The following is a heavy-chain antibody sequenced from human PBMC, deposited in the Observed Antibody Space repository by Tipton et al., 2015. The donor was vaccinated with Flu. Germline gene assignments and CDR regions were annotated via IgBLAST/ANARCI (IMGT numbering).Heavy chain of an antibody. Sequence: TLSLTCTVSGGSISSYTYYWGWFRQSPGTGLEWIGSIYYSGTTYYNPSLKSRVTMSIDTSKNQFALKVTSVTAADTAVYYCAKEGSYNILTNYYNKGVDPWAQGTLVIVSS. V-gene: IGHV4-39*06. D-gene: IGHD3-9*01. CDR2: IYYSGTT. CDR3: AKEGSYNILTNYYNKGVDP. CDR1: GGSISSYTYY. J-gene: IGHJ5*02.